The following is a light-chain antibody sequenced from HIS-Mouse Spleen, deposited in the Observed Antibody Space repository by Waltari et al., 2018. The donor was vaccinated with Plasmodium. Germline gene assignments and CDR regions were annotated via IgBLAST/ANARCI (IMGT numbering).Light chain of an antibody. CDR2: GVS. J-gene: IGKJ3*01. CDR3: QQYNNWSFT. Sequence: EIVMTQSPATLSVSPGERATLSCRASQSVSSNLAWYQQKPGQAPRLLIYGVSTRATGIPARCGGSGYGTEFTLTISSLQSEDFAVYYCQQYNNWSFTFGPGTKVDIK. V-gene: IGKV3-15*01. CDR1: QSVSSN.